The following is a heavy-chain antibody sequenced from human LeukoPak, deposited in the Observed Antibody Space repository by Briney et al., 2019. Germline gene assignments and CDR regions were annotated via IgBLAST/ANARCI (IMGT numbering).Heavy chain of an antibody. CDR1: GFTFSSYA. Sequence: GGSLRLSCAASGFTFSSYAMHWVRQAPGKGLEWVAVISYDGSNKYYADSVKGRFTISRDNSKNALYLQMNSLRAEDTAVYYCAKDAVGPIAVWGQGTLVTVSS. CDR2: ISYDGSNK. CDR3: AKDAVGPIAV. J-gene: IGHJ4*02. V-gene: IGHV3-30-3*01. D-gene: IGHD1-26*01.